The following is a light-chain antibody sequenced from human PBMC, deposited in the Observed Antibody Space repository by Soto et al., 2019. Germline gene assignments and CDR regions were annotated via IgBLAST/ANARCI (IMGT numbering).Light chain of an antibody. CDR3: QSYDSSLSVVL. V-gene: IGLV1-40*01. CDR1: TSNIGANYD. J-gene: IGLJ2*01. Sequence: QSVLTQPPSVSGAPGQRVTISCTGSTSNIGANYDVHWYQQLPGTAPKLLIYSNYNRPSGVPDRFSGSKSGTSASLAITGLQAEDEADYYCQSYDSSLSVVLFGGGTQLTVL. CDR2: SNY.